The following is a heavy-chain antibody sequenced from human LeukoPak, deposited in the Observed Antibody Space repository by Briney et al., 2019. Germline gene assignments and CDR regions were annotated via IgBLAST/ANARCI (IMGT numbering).Heavy chain of an antibody. CDR3: ATGARDRWFQH. Sequence: SETLSLTCTVSGGSISTYYWSWIRQPPGKGLEWIGYIYYSGSTNYNPSLKSRVTISVDTSKNQVSLKLSSVTAADTAVYYCATGARDRWFQHWGQGTLATVSS. CDR1: GGSISTYY. J-gene: IGHJ1*01. V-gene: IGHV4-59*08. CDR2: IYYSGST. D-gene: IGHD3-16*02.